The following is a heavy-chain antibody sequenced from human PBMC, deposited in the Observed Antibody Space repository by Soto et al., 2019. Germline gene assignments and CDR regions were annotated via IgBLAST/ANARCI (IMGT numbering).Heavy chain of an antibody. CDR1: GGYISSGGDY. J-gene: IGHJ3*02. CDR2: IYYSGST. CDR3: ARDRGLGYCSGGSCADAFDI. V-gene: IGHV4-31*03. D-gene: IGHD2-15*01. Sequence: SETQSLTCTVSGGYISSGGDYWSWDRQHLGKGLEWIGYIYYSGSTYYNPSLKSRVTISVDTSKNQFSLKLSSVTAADTAVYYCARDRGLGYCSGGSCADAFDIWGQGTMVTVSS.